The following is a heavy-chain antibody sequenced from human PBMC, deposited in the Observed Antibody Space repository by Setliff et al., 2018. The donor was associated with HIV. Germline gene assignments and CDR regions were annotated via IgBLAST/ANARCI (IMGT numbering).Heavy chain of an antibody. Sequence: SETLSLTCTVSGGSISSYYWSWIRQPAGKGLEWIGRIYTSGSTNYNPPLKSRVTMSVDTSKNQFSLKLSSVTAADTAVYYGARGMTTLNYFDYWGQGTLVTVSS. V-gene: IGHV4-4*07. CDR3: ARGMTTLNYFDY. J-gene: IGHJ4*02. CDR1: GGSISSYY. D-gene: IGHD4-17*01. CDR2: IYTSGST.